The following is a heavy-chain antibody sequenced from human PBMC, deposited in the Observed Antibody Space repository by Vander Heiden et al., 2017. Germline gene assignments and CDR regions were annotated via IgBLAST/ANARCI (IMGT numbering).Heavy chain of an antibody. V-gene: IGHV4-59*02. D-gene: IGHD5-12*01. CDR3: ARGFSGYTFDS. CDR2: IYSSGST. J-gene: IGHJ4*02. Sequence: QVQLQESGPGLVKPSETLSLTCTVSGGSVNNYYWSWIRQPPGKGLEWIGFIYSSGSTNYIPSLKSRITISLDTSENQFSLKLSSVTAADTAVYFCARGFSGYTFDSWGQGTLVTVSS. CDR1: GGSVNNYY.